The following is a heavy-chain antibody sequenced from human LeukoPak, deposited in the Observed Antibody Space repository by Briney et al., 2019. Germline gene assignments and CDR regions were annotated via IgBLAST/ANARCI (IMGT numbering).Heavy chain of an antibody. CDR2: IIAYNGNT. D-gene: IGHD5-12*01. V-gene: IGHV1-18*01. Sequence: ASVKVSCKASGYTFTNYGFSWVRQAPGQGLEWMGWIIAYNGNTNYAQKLQGRVTMTTDTSTSTAYMELRSLRSDDTAVYYCARDSIVATILLDYWGQGTLVTVSS. CDR1: GYTFTNYG. CDR3: ARDSIVATILLDY. J-gene: IGHJ4*02.